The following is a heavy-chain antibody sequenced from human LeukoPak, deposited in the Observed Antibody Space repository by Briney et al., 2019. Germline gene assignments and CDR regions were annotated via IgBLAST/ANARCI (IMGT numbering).Heavy chain of an antibody. D-gene: IGHD2-15*01. Sequence: GGSLRLSCATSGFIFSTYNMNWVRQAPGKGLEWVSYISLSSTAIYYADSVKGRFTVSRDNAKNSLYLQMHSLRAEDTAVYYCAKESLRVAPSPTFDYWGQGTLVTVSS. J-gene: IGHJ4*02. CDR2: ISLSSTAI. CDR1: GFIFSTYN. V-gene: IGHV3-48*01. CDR3: AKESLRVAPSPTFDY.